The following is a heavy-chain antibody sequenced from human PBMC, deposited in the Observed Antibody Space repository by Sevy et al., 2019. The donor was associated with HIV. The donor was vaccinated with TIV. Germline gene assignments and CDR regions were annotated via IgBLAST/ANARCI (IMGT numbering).Heavy chain of an antibody. Sequence: SETLSLTCTVSGGSVTTGSWSWIRQPPGKGPEWIGYVYDIGRTSYTPSLKSRVTISLDTTKNQYSLQLNSITAADTAVDYCARVRDYGSGSFSPWFGPWGQGTLVTVSS. J-gene: IGHJ5*02. CDR2: VYDIGRT. V-gene: IGHV4-59*02. CDR3: ARVRDYGSGSFSPWFGP. D-gene: IGHD3-10*01. CDR1: GGSVTTGS.